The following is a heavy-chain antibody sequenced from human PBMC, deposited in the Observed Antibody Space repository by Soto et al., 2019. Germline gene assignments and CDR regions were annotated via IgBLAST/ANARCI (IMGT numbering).Heavy chain of an antibody. CDR3: AKGILPAGGPHDVLDI. V-gene: IGHV3-30*18. CDR2: ISYDGSDK. J-gene: IGHJ3*02. CDR1: GFTFSSYG. Sequence: HVQLVESGGGVVQPGRSLRLSCSASGFTFSSYGMHWVRQAPGKGLEWVAIISYDGSDKYFADSVRGRFTISRDTSKNTLYLQMSSLRAEDTAVYYWAKGILPAGGPHDVLDIWGQETMVTVS. D-gene: IGHD6-13*01.